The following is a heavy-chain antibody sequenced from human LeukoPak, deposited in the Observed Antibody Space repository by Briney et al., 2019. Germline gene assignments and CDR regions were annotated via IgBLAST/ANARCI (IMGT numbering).Heavy chain of an antibody. CDR3: ARDYHDYGGNAYFDY. V-gene: IGHV1-46*01. Sequence: GASVKVSCKASGYTFTSYYMHWVRQAPGQGLEWMGIINPSGGSTSYAQEFQGRVTMTRDTSTSKVYMELSSLRSEDTAVYYCARDYHDYGGNAYFDYWGQGTLVTVSS. J-gene: IGHJ4*02. D-gene: IGHD4-23*01. CDR1: GYTFTSYY. CDR2: INPSGGST.